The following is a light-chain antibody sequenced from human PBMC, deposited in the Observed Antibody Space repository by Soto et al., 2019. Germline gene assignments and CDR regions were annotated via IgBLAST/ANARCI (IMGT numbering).Light chain of an antibody. Sequence: QSVLTQPASVSGSPGQSITISCTGTSSDVGGYNYVSWYQQHQGRAPQLIIYEVSNRPSGASNRFSGSKSGSTAFLSISGLQAEDEADYYCSSYTSTNILYVFGTGTKVTVL. CDR1: SSDVGGYNY. CDR3: SSYTSTNILYV. CDR2: EVS. V-gene: IGLV2-14*01. J-gene: IGLJ1*01.